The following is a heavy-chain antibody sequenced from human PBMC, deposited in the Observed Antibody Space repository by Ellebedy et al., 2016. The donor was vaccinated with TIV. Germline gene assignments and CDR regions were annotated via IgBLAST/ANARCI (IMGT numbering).Heavy chain of an antibody. Sequence: GESLKISCAASGFTFSDYSMNWVRQTPERGLEWVSSISSSGDSIAYADSVKGRFTISRDNAKNSLYLQMNSLRAEDTAVYYCASGSYGRFDSWGQGTLVTVSS. V-gene: IGHV3-21*01. D-gene: IGHD1-26*01. CDR3: ASGSYGRFDS. J-gene: IGHJ4*02. CDR1: GFTFSDYS. CDR2: ISSSGDSI.